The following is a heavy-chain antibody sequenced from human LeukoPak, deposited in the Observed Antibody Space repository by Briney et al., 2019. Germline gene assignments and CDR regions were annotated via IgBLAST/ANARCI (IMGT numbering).Heavy chain of an antibody. CDR2: ISSNSSYI. Sequence: GGSLRLSCAASGFTFSSYSMNWVRQAPGKGLEWVSSISSNSSYIYYADSVKGRFTISRDNSKNTLYLQMNSLRAEDTAVYYCAKGGGRYSGYDFFDYWGQGTLVTVSS. J-gene: IGHJ4*02. CDR1: GFTFSSYS. D-gene: IGHD5-12*01. CDR3: AKGGGRYSGYDFFDY. V-gene: IGHV3-21*01.